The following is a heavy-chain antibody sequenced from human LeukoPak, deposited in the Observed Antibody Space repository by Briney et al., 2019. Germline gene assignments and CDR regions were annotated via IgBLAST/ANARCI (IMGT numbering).Heavy chain of an antibody. Sequence: PSDTLSLTCTVSRDSISSDDWTWIRQPPGKGLEWIGHIPVRGPTNYDPSLQTRVQVSRHTSKNQFSLRLTSVTAADTSVYYCARGRRFIGSSSGLSFYFDYWGQRTLVPVS. J-gene: IGHJ4*02. V-gene: IGHV4-59*07. CDR2: IPVRGPT. CDR1: RDSISSDD. CDR3: ARGRRFIGSSSGLSFYFDY. D-gene: IGHD3-22*01.